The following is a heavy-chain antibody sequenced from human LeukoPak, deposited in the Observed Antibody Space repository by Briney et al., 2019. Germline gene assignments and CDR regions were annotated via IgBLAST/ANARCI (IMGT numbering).Heavy chain of an antibody. CDR2: VNHSGST. Sequence: PSETLSLTCAVYGGSFSGYYWSWIRQPPGKGLEWIGEVNHSGSTNYNPSLKSRVTISVDTSKNQFSLRLSSVTAADTAMYYCVKSGGYGLIDYWGQGTLVTVSS. J-gene: IGHJ4*02. D-gene: IGHD6-19*01. V-gene: IGHV4-34*01. CDR3: VKSGGYGLIDY. CDR1: GGSFSGYY.